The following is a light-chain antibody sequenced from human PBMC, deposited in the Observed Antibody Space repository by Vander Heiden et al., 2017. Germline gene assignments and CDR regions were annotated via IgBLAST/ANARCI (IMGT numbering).Light chain of an antibody. CDR2: EVR. Sequence: QSALTQPPSASGSPGPSVTISGTGTSNDVGGYNYVSWNKHHPGKPPKLMIYEVRKRPSGVPDRFPGSKSGTTASLTVSGLKAKDEADNYCGYFTGRKNLIFGGGTKLTVL. CDR1: SNDVGGYNY. J-gene: IGLJ2*01. CDR3: GYFTGRKNLI. V-gene: IGLV2-8*01.